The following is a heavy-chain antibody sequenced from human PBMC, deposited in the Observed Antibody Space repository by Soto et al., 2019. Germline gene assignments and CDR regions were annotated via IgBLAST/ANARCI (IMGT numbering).Heavy chain of an antibody. CDR2: IIPIFGTA. CDR3: ARKELRDSSSHSYWYCDL. J-gene: IGHJ2*01. D-gene: IGHD6-6*01. V-gene: IGHV1-69*06. CDR1: GGTFSSYA. Sequence: SVKVSCKASGGTFSSYAISWVRQAPGQGLEWMGGIIPIFGTANYAQKFQGRVTITADKSTSTAYMELSSLRSEDTAVYYCARKELRDSSSHSYWYCDLWGGGTLVTVS.